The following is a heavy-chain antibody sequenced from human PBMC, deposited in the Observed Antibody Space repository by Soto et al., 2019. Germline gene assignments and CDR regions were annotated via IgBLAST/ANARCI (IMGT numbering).Heavy chain of an antibody. V-gene: IGHV1-3*01. CDR1: GYSFTRHN. J-gene: IGHJ5*02. CDR2: INAGNGNT. Sequence: GASVKVSCKASGYSFTRHNMHWVRQAPGQRLEWMGWINAGNGNTKYSQKFQGHVTISADKSISTAYLQWSSLKASDTAMYYCARIGSIAAAPRPWGQGTLVTVSS. CDR3: ARIGSIAAAPRP. D-gene: IGHD6-13*01.